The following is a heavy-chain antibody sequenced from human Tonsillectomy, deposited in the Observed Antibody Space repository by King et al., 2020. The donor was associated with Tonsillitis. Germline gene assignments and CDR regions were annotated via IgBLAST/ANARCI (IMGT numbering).Heavy chain of an antibody. J-gene: IGHJ3*02. V-gene: IGHV1-46*01. CDR2: INPSGGST. Sequence: LQLVQSGAEVKKPGASVNVSCKASGYTFTTYSMHWVRQAPGQGLEWMGLINPSGGSTSYTQKFQGRVTMTRDTSASTVYMELSSLRSEDTAVYYCARGTFGANSLTFNIWGQGTMVTVSS. CDR1: GYTFTTYS. CDR3: ARGTFGANSLTFNI. D-gene: IGHD4/OR15-4a*01.